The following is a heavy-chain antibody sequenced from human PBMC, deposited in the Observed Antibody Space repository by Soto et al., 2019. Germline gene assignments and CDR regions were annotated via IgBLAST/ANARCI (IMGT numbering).Heavy chain of an antibody. CDR3: ARATYCSGGNCYYFDS. CDR1: GYTFTNFG. Sequence: QVQLVQSGAEVKKPGASVKVSCKALGYTFTNFGVSWVRQAPGQGLEWMGWISTYSGNTHYPQRLQGRVTMTTVTSSRTAYMELRSLRSDDTDVYYCARATYCSGGNCYYFDSWCQGTLVTVSA. J-gene: IGHJ4*02. CDR2: ISTYSGNT. D-gene: IGHD2-15*01. V-gene: IGHV1-18*04.